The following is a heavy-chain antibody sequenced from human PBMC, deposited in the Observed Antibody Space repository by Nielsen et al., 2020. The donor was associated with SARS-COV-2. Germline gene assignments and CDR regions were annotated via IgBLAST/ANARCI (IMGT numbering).Heavy chain of an antibody. J-gene: IGHJ6*02. CDR3: ARGKLELRYYGMDV. Sequence: ASVKVSCKASGYIFTGYYIHWVRQAPGQGLEWMGWINPNSGGTNYAQKFQGWVTMTRDTSISTAYMELSRLRSDDTAVYYCARGKLELRYYGMDVWGQGTTVTVSS. CDR2: INPNSGGT. CDR1: GYIFTGYY. V-gene: IGHV1-2*04. D-gene: IGHD1-7*01.